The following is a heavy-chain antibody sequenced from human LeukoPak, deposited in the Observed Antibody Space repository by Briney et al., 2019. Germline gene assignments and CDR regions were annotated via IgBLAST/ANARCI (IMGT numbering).Heavy chain of an antibody. CDR3: AKDGLSYDTSTHVYHVDH. Sequence: PGGSLKLSCAASGFSVSDYAMVWVRQAPRKGLEWVSRIFRGGLDAAFYADSVKGRSAVSRDNSKNTLYLQMNFLRVEDTALYYCAKDGLSYDTSTHVYHVDHWGQGTLVTVSS. V-gene: IGHV3-23*01. J-gene: IGHJ1*01. CDR2: IFRGGLDAA. D-gene: IGHD3-22*01. CDR1: GFSVSDYA.